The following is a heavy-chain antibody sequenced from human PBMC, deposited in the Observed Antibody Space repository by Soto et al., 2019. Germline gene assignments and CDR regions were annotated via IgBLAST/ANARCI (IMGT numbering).Heavy chain of an antibody. D-gene: IGHD1-26*01. J-gene: IGHJ4*02. CDR1: GYSFTSYW. CDR2: IYPGDSDT. CDR3: ARHLGGSHPLDY. V-gene: IGHV5-51*01. Sequence: PGESLKISRKGSGYSFTSYWIGWVRQMPGKGLEWMGIIYPGDSDTRYSPSFQGQVTNSADKSINTAYLQGSSLKATDTAMYDCARHLGGSHPLDYWGQGTLVTVSS.